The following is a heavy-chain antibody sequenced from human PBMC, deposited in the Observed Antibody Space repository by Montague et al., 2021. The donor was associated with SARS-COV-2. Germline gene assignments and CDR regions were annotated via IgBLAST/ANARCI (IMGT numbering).Heavy chain of an antibody. J-gene: IGHJ5*02. Sequence: SETLSLTCAVSGGSISSSSYYWGWIRQPPGKGLEWIGSIYYSGSTHYNPSLKSRVTMSVDTSKNQFSLHLSPVTAADTAVYYCARRRDYREPPFDPWGQGTLVTVSS. V-gene: IGHV4-39*01. CDR2: IYYSGST. D-gene: IGHD4-17*01. CDR3: ARRRDYREPPFDP. CDR1: GGSISSSSYY.